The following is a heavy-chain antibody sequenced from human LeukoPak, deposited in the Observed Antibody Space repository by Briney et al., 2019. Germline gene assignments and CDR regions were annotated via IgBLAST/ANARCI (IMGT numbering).Heavy chain of an antibody. Sequence: SETLSLTCAVYGGSFSGYYWSWIRQPPGKGLEWIGEINHSGSTNYNPSLKSRVTISVDTSKSQFSLKLSSVTAADTAVYYCARGPPLVVVPAAMRESDYWGQGTLVTVSS. J-gene: IGHJ4*02. V-gene: IGHV4-34*01. CDR2: INHSGST. CDR3: ARGPPLVVVPAAMRESDY. CDR1: GGSFSGYY. D-gene: IGHD2-2*01.